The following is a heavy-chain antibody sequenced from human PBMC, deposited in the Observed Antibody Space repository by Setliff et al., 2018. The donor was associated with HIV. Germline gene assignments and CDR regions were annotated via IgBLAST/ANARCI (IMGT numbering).Heavy chain of an antibody. D-gene: IGHD6-13*01. J-gene: IGHJ4*02. CDR2: MNPNSGNT. Sequence: ASVKVSCKASGYTFTSYDINWVRQATGQGLEWMGWMNPNSGNTGYAQKFQGRVTMTRNTSISTAYMELSSLRSEDTAVYYCAADGDTNSWYFYWGQGTQVTVSS. CDR1: GYTFTSYD. CDR3: AADGDTNSWYFY. V-gene: IGHV1-8*02.